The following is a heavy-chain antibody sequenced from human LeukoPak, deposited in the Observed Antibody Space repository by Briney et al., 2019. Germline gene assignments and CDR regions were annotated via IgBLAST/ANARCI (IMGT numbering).Heavy chain of an antibody. CDR2: IRYDGSNK. D-gene: IGHD6-19*01. V-gene: IGHV3-30*02. CDR3: AKDCRKQWLVPSAFDI. CDR1: GFTFSSYG. Sequence: PGGSLRLSCAASGFTFSSYGMHWVRQAPGKGLEWVAFIRYDGSNKYYADSVKGRFTISRDNSKNTLYLQMNSLRAEDTAVYYCAKDCRKQWLVPSAFDIWGQGTMVTVSS. J-gene: IGHJ3*02.